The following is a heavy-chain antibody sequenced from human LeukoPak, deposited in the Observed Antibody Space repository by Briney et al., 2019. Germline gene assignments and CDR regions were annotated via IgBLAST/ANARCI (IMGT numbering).Heavy chain of an antibody. CDR1: GFTFSRYA. J-gene: IGHJ5*02. V-gene: IGHV3-23*01. Sequence: GGSLRLSCAASGFTFSRYAMSWVRQAPGKGLEWVSAITASGADTYYADSVKGRFTISRDNSKNTLYLQMNSLRAEDTAVYYCAGAYGDYSYAFGPWGQGTLVTVSS. D-gene: IGHD4-17*01. CDR2: ITASGADT. CDR3: AGAYGDYSYAFGP.